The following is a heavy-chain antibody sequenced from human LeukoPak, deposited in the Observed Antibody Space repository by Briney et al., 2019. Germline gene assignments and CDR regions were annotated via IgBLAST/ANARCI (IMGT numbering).Heavy chain of an antibody. J-gene: IGHJ4*02. CDR1: GGSFSGYY. CDR2: INHSGST. CDR3: ARENSNSWYLDY. D-gene: IGHD6-13*01. V-gene: IGHV4-34*01. Sequence: SETLSLTCAVYGGSFSGYYWSWIRQPPGKGLEWIGEINHSGSTNYNPSLKSRVTISVDTSKNQFSLKLSSVTAADTAVYYCARENSNSWYLDYWGQGTLVTVSS.